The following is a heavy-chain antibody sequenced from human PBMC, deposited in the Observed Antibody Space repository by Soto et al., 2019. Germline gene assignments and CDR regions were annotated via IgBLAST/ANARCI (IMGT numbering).Heavy chain of an antibody. CDR2: ISRAGDSA. D-gene: IGHD2-8*01. CDR3: AKTMGLPSEFDH. J-gene: IGHJ4*02. V-gene: IGHV3-23*01. CDR1: GFTFSDHA. Sequence: EVQLLESGGGLVQPGGSLRLSCAASGFTFSDHAMSWVRQAPGEGLEWVSTISRAGDSAYFAVSVKGRFTISRDNSKNTLHLQMNSLRVGDTAVYFCAKTMGLPSEFDHWGQGSLVTVSS.